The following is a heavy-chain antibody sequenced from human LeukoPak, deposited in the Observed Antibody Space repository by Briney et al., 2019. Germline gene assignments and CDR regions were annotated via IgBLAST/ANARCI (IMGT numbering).Heavy chain of an antibody. V-gene: IGHV3-23*01. Sequence: TGGSLRLSCAASGFTFSSYAMSWVRQAPGKGLEWVSAISAGGGVTYYADSVEGRFTISRDDSKNTLYLQMNSLRAEDTAVYYCAKDGIRWSHFDSWGQGTLVTVS. J-gene: IGHJ4*02. D-gene: IGHD4-23*01. CDR3: AKDGIRWSHFDS. CDR2: ISAGGGVT. CDR1: GFTFSSYA.